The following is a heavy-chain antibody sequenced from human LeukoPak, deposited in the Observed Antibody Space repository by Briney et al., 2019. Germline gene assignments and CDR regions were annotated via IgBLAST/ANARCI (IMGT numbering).Heavy chain of an antibody. D-gene: IGHD3-22*01. CDR1: GYSISSGYY. Sequence: PSETLSLTCAVSGYSISSGYYWGWLRQPPGKGLERIGSIYHSGSTYYNPSLKSRVTISVDTSKNQLSLKLNSVTAADTAVYYCARHRYYYDTSGYAFDCWGQGTLVTVSS. J-gene: IGHJ4*02. CDR3: ARHRYYYDTSGYAFDC. V-gene: IGHV4-38-2*01. CDR2: IYHSGST.